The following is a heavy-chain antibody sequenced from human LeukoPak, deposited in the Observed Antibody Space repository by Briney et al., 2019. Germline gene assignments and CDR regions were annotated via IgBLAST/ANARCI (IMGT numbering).Heavy chain of an antibody. J-gene: IGHJ6*04. Sequence: SETLSLTCTVSGGPISSYYWSWIRQPPGKGLEWIGYIYSSVSTYYNPSLNSRVTISLDTSKNQISLKLSSVTAADTAVYYCARDLGMDVWGKGTTVTISS. CDR3: ARDLGMDV. CDR1: GGPISSYY. CDR2: IYSSVST. V-gene: IGHV4-59*01.